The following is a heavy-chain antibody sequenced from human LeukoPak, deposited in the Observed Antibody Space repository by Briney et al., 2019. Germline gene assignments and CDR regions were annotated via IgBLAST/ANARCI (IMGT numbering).Heavy chain of an antibody. CDR2: IYPGDSDT. D-gene: IGHD4-23*01. CDR1: GYRFTRYW. CDR3: ARRSYGGKDFDY. V-gene: IGHV5-51*01. Sequence: VASLLIPFQGSGYRFTRYWINWGRQLPANGLESMGIIYPGDSDTSYSPSFQGQVTISADKSINTAYLQWSSLKASDTAMYYCARRSYGGKDFDYWGQGTLVTVSS. J-gene: IGHJ4*02.